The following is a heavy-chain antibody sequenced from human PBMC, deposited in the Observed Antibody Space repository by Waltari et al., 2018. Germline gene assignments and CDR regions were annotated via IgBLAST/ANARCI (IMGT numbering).Heavy chain of an antibody. CDR2: IYYSGST. CDR3: AKDGATMLPYFDY. J-gene: IGHJ4*02. Sequence: QLQLQESGPGLVKPSETLSLTCTVSGGSISSSSYYWGWIRQPPGKGLEWIGSIYYSGSTYYNPSLKSRVTISVDTSKNQCSLKLSSVTAADTAVYYCAKDGATMLPYFDYWGQGTLVTVSS. CDR1: GGSISSSSYY. D-gene: IGHD5-12*01. V-gene: IGHV4-39*07.